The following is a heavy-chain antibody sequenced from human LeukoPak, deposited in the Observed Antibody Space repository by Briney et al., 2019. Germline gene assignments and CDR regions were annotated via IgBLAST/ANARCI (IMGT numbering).Heavy chain of an antibody. Sequence: SGVSLRLSCAASGFTFSSYAMHWVRQAPGKGGEWVPVISYDGSNKYYADSVRGRFTIPRNNSKNPLYLQMNSLRAEDTAVYYCASDRAGCCSGGSGQDLRYWGQGTLVTVSS. CDR3: ASDRAGCCSGGSGQDLRY. CDR1: GFTFSSYA. V-gene: IGHV3-30*04. CDR2: ISYDGSNK. J-gene: IGHJ4*02. D-gene: IGHD2-15*01.